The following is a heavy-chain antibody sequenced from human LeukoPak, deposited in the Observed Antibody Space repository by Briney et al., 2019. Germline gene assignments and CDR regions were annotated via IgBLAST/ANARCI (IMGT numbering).Heavy chain of an antibody. CDR1: GGSISSSSYY. Sequence: KSSETLSLTCTVPGGSISSSSYYWSWIRQPPGTGLEWIGYIYYSGSTNYNPSLKSRVTISVDTSKNQFSLKLSSVTAADTAVYYCARVGGYSYGPRVGFWFDPWGQGTLVTVSS. CDR2: IYYSGST. V-gene: IGHV4-61*01. D-gene: IGHD5-18*01. CDR3: ARVGGYSYGPRVGFWFDP. J-gene: IGHJ5*02.